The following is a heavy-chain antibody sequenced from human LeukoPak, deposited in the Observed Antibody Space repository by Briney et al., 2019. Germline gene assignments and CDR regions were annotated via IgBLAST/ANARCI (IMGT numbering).Heavy chain of an antibody. J-gene: IGHJ5*01. D-gene: IGHD3-10*01. CDR3: ARAVTYFYGSVTYDWFES. CDR1: GVTFSTYA. CDR2: IESNGLA. V-gene: IGHV3-74*01. Sequence: RPGGSLRLSCAASGVTFSTYAMSWVRQAPGKGLIWVSRIESNGLALYADSVRDRFTISRDNAKNTVYLQMNSLRADDTAMYYCARAVTYFYGSVTYDWFESWGQGTLVTVSS.